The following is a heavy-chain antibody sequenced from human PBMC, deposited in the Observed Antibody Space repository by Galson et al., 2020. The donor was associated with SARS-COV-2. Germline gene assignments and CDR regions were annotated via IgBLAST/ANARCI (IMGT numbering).Heavy chain of an antibody. Sequence: GGSLRLSCTASGFTFNNFGMHWVRQAPGKGLEWVAVIWHDGGNKYYADSVKGRFTISRDNSKNTLYLQMNSLRAEDTALYYCAKADTYMAFYYFDSWGQGTLVSVSS. D-gene: IGHD5-18*01. CDR2: IWHDGGNK. J-gene: IGHJ4*02. CDR1: GFTFNNFG. V-gene: IGHV3-33*03. CDR3: AKADTYMAFYYFDS.